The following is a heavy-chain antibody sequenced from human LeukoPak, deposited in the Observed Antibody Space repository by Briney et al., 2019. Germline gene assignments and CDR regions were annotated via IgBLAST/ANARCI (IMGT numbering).Heavy chain of an antibody. CDR2: ISYDGSNK. CDR3: ARARQLWLPSLDY. Sequence: GSLRLSCAASGFTFSSYAMHWVRQAPGKGLEWVAVISYDGSNKYYADSVKGRFTISRDNSKNTLYLQMNSLRAEDTAVYYCARARQLWLPSLDYWGQGTLVTVSS. J-gene: IGHJ4*02. CDR1: GFTFSSYA. D-gene: IGHD5-18*01. V-gene: IGHV3-30-3*01.